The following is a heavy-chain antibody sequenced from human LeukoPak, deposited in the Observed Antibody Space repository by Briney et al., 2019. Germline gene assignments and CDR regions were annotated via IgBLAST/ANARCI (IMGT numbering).Heavy chain of an antibody. CDR1: GFTFSSYG. J-gene: IGHJ4*02. V-gene: IGHV3-30*02. D-gene: IGHD3-22*01. Sequence: PGGSLRLPCAASGFTFSSYGMHWVRQAPGKGLEWVAFIRYDGSNKYYADSVKGRFTISRDNSKNTLYLQMNGLRAEDTAVYYCAKDGPYYDSSGYYPAFDYWGQGTLVTVSS. CDR2: IRYDGSNK. CDR3: AKDGPYYDSSGYYPAFDY.